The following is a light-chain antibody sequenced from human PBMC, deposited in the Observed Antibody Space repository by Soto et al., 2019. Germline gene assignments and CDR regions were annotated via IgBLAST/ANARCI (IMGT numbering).Light chain of an antibody. J-gene: IGKJ5*01. CDR1: QNINRY. V-gene: IGKV3-11*01. CDR3: QQRDNWPLT. CDR2: DAS. Sequence: EVVLTQSPVTLSLSPGEGATLSCRASQNINRYLAWYQQKPGQSPRLLIYDASNRATDTPARFSGSGSGTDFTLAISSLEPEDFAVYYCQQRDNWPLTFGQGTQLEI.